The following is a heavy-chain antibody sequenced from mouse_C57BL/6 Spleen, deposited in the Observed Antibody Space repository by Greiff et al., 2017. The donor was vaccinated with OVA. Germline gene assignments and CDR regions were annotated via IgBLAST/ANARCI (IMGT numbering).Heavy chain of an antibody. CDR2: FYPGSGSI. CDR1: GYTFTEYT. Sequence: VQLQQSGAELVKPGASVKLSCKASGYTFTEYTIHWVKQRSGQGLEWIGWFYPGSGSIKYNEKFKDKATLTADKSSSTVYMELSRLTSEDSADYFGARQGAYDYDERGFDYWGQGTTLTVSA. CDR3: ARQGAYDYDERGFDY. V-gene: IGHV1-62-2*01. J-gene: IGHJ2*01. D-gene: IGHD2-4*01.